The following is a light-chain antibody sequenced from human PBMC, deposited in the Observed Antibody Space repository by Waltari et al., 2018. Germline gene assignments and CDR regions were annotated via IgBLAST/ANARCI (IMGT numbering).Light chain of an antibody. CDR3: QKYEALPAT. V-gene: IGKV3-20*01. J-gene: IGKJ1*01. CDR1: QSVGRY. CDR2: GAS. Sequence: EIVFTQSPGTLSLSPGASATPSCRAIQSVGRYLARYQQKPGQAPRLLIYGASTRATGIPDRFSGSGSGTDFSLIISRLEPEDFAVYFCQKYEALPATFGQGTKVEIK.